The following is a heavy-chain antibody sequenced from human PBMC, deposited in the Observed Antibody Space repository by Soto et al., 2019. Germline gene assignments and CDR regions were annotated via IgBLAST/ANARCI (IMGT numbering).Heavy chain of an antibody. J-gene: IGHJ5*02. V-gene: IGHV1-18*01. CDR3: ARFQGYFDMLLQTTGSAP. CDR1: GYTFTSYV. D-gene: IGHD3-9*01. Sequence: ASVKVSCKASGYTFTSYVISWVRQAPGQGLEWMGWISAYNGNTNYAQKLQGRVTMTTDTSTSTAYMELRSLRSDDTAVYYCARFQGYFDMLLQTTGSAPWGKGTLVPVSP. CDR2: ISAYNGNT.